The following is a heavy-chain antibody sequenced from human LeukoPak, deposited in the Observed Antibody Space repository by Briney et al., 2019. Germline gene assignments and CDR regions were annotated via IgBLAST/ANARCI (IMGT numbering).Heavy chain of an antibody. D-gene: IGHD6-19*01. CDR3: GRDSRGWGVLVY. CDR2: IYSGGST. CDR1: VFTVSSNY. Sequence: GGSLRLSCAASVFTVSSNYMSWVRQAPGKGLEWVSVIYSGGSTYYADSVTGRFTISRDNSKNTMYLQMDSLRAEDTAVYYCGRDSRGWGVLVYCGQGTLVTVSS. V-gene: IGHV3-66*01. J-gene: IGHJ4*02.